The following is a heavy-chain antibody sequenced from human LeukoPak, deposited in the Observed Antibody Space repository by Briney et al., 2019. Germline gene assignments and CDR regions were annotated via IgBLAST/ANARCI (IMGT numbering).Heavy chain of an antibody. D-gene: IGHD3-9*01. V-gene: IGHV3-74*01. CDR2: VNSDGSAT. Sequence: PGGSLRLSCAASGFTFSNFWMHWVRQAPGKGLVWVSRVNSDGSATVYADSVKGRFTISRDNAKNTLYLQMNSLSAEDTAVYHCARFVTGYLDPWGQGTLLTVSS. CDR1: GFTFSNFW. J-gene: IGHJ5*02. CDR3: ARFVTGYLDP.